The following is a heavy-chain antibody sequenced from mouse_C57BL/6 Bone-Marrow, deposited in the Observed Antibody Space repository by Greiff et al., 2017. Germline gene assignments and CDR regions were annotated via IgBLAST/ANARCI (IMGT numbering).Heavy chain of an antibody. CDR1: GYTFTSYC. Sequence: QVQLQQPGAELVKPGASVKLSCKASGYTFTSYCIHWVKQRPGQGLEWIGMIYPNSGSTNYNEKFKSKATLTVDTSSSTAYMQLSSLTSEDSAVYYCAGGGRGSPSFAYWGQGTLVTVSA. V-gene: IGHV1-64*01. CDR3: AGGGRGSPSFAY. CDR2: IYPNSGST. J-gene: IGHJ3*01. D-gene: IGHD1-1*01.